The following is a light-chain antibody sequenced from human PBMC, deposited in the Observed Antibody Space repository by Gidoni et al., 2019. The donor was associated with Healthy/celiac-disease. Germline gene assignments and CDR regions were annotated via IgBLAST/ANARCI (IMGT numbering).Light chain of an antibody. CDR3: SSYTSSSSL. Sequence: QSALTQHDSVCGAPGQSITISCTGTSSDVGGYNYVSWYQQHPGKATNLMIYDVSNRPSGVSNRFSGSQSGNTSSLTISVLQAEDEADYYCSSYTSSSSLFGTGTKVTVL. CDR2: DVS. CDR1: SSDVGGYNY. V-gene: IGLV2-14*03. J-gene: IGLJ1*01.